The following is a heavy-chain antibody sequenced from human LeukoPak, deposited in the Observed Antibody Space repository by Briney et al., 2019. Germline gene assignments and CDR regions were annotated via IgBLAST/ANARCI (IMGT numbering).Heavy chain of an antibody. CDR2: ISYDGSNK. V-gene: IGHV3-30*04. CDR1: GFTFSSYA. Sequence: GGSLRLSCAASGFTFSSYAMHWVRQAPGKGLEWVAVISYDGSNKYYADSVKGRFTISRGNYKNTLYLQMNSLRAEDTAVYYCARESPYYYDSSGYYSLDYWGQGTLVTVSS. D-gene: IGHD3-22*01. CDR3: ARESPYYYDSSGYYSLDY. J-gene: IGHJ4*02.